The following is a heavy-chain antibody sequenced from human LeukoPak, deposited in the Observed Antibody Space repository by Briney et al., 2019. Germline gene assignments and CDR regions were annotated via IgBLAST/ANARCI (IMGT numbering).Heavy chain of an antibody. J-gene: IGHJ5*02. D-gene: IGHD6-13*01. CDR3: AREGTHTSSWYHWFDP. CDR1: GSSITTDFY. Sequence: SSETLSLTCTVFGSSITTDFYWGWIRQPPGKGLEWIGSIYHTGPTYYNPSLKGRVSISLDTSKKQFSLTMTSVTAADTAMYYCAREGTHTSSWYHWFDPWGQGTLVSVSS. V-gene: IGHV4-38-2*02. CDR2: IYHTGPT.